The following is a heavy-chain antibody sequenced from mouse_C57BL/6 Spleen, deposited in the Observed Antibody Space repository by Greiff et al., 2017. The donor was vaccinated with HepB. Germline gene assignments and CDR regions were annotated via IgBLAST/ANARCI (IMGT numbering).Heavy chain of an antibody. V-gene: IGHV1-59*01. D-gene: IGHD2-4*01. CDR1: GYTFTSYW. J-gene: IGHJ3*01. CDR2: IDPSDSYT. CDR3: ARSLSYDYDWFAY. Sequence: QVQLKQSGAELVRPGTSVKLSCKASGYTFTSYWMHWVKQRPGQGLEWIGVIDPSDSYTNYNQKFKGKATLTVDTSSSTAYMQLSSLTSEDSAVYYFARSLSYDYDWFAYWGQGTLVTVSA.